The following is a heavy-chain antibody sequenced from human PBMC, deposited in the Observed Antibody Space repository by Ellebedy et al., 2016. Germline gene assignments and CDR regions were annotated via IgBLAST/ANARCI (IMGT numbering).Heavy chain of an antibody. CDR1: GFTFSSYG. D-gene: IGHD3-16*02. J-gene: IGHJ3*02. V-gene: IGHV3-33*01. CDR3: ARSKNYDYVWGSYRYTGHDAFDI. CDR2: IWYDGSNK. Sequence: GESLKISCAASGFTFSSYGMHWVRQAPGKGLEWVAVIWYDGSNKYYADSVKGRFTISRDNSKNTLYLQMNSLRAEDTAVYYCARSKNYDYVWGSYRYTGHDAFDIWGQGTMVTVSS.